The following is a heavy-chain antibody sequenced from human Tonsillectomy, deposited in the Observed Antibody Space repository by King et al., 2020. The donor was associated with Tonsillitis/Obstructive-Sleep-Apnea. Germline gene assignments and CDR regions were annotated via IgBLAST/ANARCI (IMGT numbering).Heavy chain of an antibody. J-gene: IGHJ3*02. V-gene: IGHV3-30*04. Sequence: VQLVQSGGGVVQPGRSLRLSCAASGFTFSSYAMHWVRQAPGKGLEWVAVISYDGSNKYYADSVKGRFTISRDNSKNTLYLQMNSLRAEDTAVYYCASNAFDIWGQGTMVTVSS. CDR3: ASNAFDI. CDR1: GFTFSSYA. CDR2: ISYDGSNK.